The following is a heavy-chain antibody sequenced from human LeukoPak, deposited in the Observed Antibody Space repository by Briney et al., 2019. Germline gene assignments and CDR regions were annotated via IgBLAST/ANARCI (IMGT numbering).Heavy chain of an antibody. CDR2: IYHSGST. CDR1: GGSISSSNW. Sequence: SETLSLTCAVSGGSISSSNWWSWVRQPPGKGLEWIGEIYHSGSTNYNSSLKSRVTISVDKSKSQFSMQLSSMTAADTAVYYCARVSFDSSGYVFDYWGQGTLVTVSS. V-gene: IGHV4-4*02. CDR3: ARVSFDSSGYVFDY. J-gene: IGHJ4*02. D-gene: IGHD3-22*01.